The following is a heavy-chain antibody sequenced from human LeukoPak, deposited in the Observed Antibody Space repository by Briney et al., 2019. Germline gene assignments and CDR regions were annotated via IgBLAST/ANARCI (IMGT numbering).Heavy chain of an antibody. CDR3: ARVGDFWSGYYYYYGMDV. V-gene: IGHV1-2*02. D-gene: IGHD3-3*01. J-gene: IGHJ6*02. CDR1: GYTFTGYY. CDR2: INPNSGGT. Sequence: GASVKVSCKASGYTFTGYYMHWVRQSPGQGLEGMGWINPNSGGTNYAQKFQGRVTMTRDTSISTAYMELSRLRSDDTAVYYCARVGDFWSGYYYYYGMDVWGQGTTVTVSS.